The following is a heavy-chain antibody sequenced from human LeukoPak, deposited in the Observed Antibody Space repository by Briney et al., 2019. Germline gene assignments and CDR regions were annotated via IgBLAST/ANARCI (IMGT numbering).Heavy chain of an antibody. CDR1: GYTFTGYY. J-gene: IGHJ3*02. CDR3: ARVYCGGDCYLGAFDI. Sequence: ASVKVSCTASGYTFTGYYMHWVRQAPGQRLERMGWINPTSGGAKYAQKFQGRVTMTRDTSISTAYMELSRLRSDVTAVYYCARVYCGGDCYLGAFDIWGQGTMVTVSS. V-gene: IGHV1-2*02. D-gene: IGHD2-21*01. CDR2: INPTSGGA.